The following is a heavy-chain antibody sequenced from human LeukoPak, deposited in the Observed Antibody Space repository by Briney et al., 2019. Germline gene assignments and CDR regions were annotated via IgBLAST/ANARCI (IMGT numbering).Heavy chain of an antibody. CDR1: GYTFTGYY. CDR2: INPNSGGT. CDR3: ARGGRITMIVATVA. V-gene: IGHV1-2*02. J-gene: IGHJ5*02. D-gene: IGHD3-22*01. Sequence: ASVKVCCKASGYTFTGYYMHWVRQAPGQGVEWMGWINPNSGGTNYAQKFQGRVTMTRDTPISTAYMELSRLRSDDTAVYYCARGGRITMIVATVAWGQGTLVTVSS.